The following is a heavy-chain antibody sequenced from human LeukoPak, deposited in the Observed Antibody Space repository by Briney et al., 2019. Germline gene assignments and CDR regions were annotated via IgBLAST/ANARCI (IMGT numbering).Heavy chain of an antibody. J-gene: IGHJ4*02. CDR2: IRYDGSNK. D-gene: IGHD5-18*01. Sequence: PGGSLRLSCAASGFTFSSYGMHWVRQAPGKGLEWVAFIRYDGSNKYYADSVKGRFTISRDNSKNTLYLQMNSLRAEDTAVYYCARAPNHPTYSYGYHFDYWGQGTLVTVSS. CDR3: ARAPNHPTYSYGYHFDY. V-gene: IGHV3-30*02. CDR1: GFTFSSYG.